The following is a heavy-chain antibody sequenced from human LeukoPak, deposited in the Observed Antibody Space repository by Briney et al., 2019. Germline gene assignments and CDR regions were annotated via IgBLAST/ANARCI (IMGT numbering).Heavy chain of an antibody. CDR2: IYHSGST. J-gene: IGHJ4*02. V-gene: IGHV4-38-2*01. Sequence: SVTLSLTCAVSGYSISSGYYWGWIRQPPGKGLEWIGSIYHSGSTYYNPSLKSRVTISVDTSKNQFSLKLSSVTAADTPVYYCARQEVGYSSRGSPYYFDYWGQGTLVTVSS. CDR3: ARQEVGYSSRGSPYYFDY. D-gene: IGHD6-13*01. CDR1: GYSISSGYY.